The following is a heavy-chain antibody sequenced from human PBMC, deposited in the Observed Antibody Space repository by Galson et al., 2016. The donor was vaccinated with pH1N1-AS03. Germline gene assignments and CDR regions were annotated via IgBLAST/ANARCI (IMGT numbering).Heavy chain of an antibody. D-gene: IGHD1-26*01. V-gene: IGHV4-4*07. Sequence: ETLSLTCTVSGDSMNSHFWNWIRQPAGKGPEWIGRISTSGSTNYNTSLWSRLALSIDTSRNRFSLRLASVTAADTAVYYCARQATYCVDYWGQGTLVAVSS. CDR2: ISTSGST. CDR1: GDSMNSHF. J-gene: IGHJ4*02. CDR3: ARQATYCVDY.